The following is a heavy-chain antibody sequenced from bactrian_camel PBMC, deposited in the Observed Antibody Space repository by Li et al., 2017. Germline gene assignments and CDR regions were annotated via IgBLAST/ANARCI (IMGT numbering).Heavy chain of an antibody. Sequence: QVQLVESGGDTVKPGGSLTLSCRISGYTHCSLDTSWYRQAQGKERELVATVDRDGTPTVAASVKGRFSISTDNAQNTLYLQLNSLKSEGTAMYYCTKQWSHAEWYWGQGTQVTVS. D-gene: IGHD2*01. J-gene: IGHJ4*01. CDR1: GYTHCSLD. CDR3: TKQWSHAEWY. CDR2: VDRDGTP. V-gene: IGHV3S55*01.